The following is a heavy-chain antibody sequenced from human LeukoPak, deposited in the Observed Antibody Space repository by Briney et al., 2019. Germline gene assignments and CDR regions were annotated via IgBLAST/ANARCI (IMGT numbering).Heavy chain of an antibody. D-gene: IGHD3-10*01. CDR3: ARGGSGSYIDAFDI. CDR2: IYTSGST. Sequence: SETLSLTCNVSGGSITSCYWSWIRQPAGKGLEWIGRIYTSGSTNYNPSLKSRVTMSVDTSKSQFSLKLSSVTAADTAVYYCARGGSGSYIDAFDIWGQGTMVTVSS. J-gene: IGHJ3*02. V-gene: IGHV4-4*07. CDR1: GGSITSCY.